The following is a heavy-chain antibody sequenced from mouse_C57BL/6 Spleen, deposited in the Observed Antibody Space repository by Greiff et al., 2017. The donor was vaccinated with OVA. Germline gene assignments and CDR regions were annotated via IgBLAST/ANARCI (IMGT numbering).Heavy chain of an antibody. CDR1: GFTFSSYA. V-gene: IGHV5-4*01. CDR2: ISDGGSYT. Sequence: DVKLVESGGGLVKPGGSLKLSCAASGFTFSSYAMSWVRQTPEKRLEWVATISDGGSYTYYPDNVKGRFTISRDNAKNNLYLQMSHLKSEDTAMYYCARDLYDFFFDYWGQGTTLTVSS. CDR3: ARDLYDFFFDY. J-gene: IGHJ2*01. D-gene: IGHD2-3*01.